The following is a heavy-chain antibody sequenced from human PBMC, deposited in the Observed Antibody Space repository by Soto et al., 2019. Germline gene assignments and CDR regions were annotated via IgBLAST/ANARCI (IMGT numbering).Heavy chain of an antibody. CDR3: ARDSAVSGYYYAPPDY. D-gene: IGHD3-22*01. V-gene: IGHV1-18*01. Sequence: SSVKVSCKASGYTFTSYGISWVRQAPGQGLEWMGWISAYNGNTNYAQKLQGRVTMTTDTSTSTAYMELRSLRSDDTAVYYCARDSAVSGYYYAPPDYWGQGTLVTVSS. CDR1: GYTFTSYG. J-gene: IGHJ4*02. CDR2: ISAYNGNT.